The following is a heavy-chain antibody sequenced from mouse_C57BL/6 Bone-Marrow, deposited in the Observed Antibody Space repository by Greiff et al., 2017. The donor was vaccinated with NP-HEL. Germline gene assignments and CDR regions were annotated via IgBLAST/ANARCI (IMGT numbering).Heavy chain of an antibody. CDR1: GYTFTSYW. D-gene: IGHD1-1*01. J-gene: IGHJ2*01. CDR3: TTVDY. Sequence: VQLQQPGAELVMPGASVKLSCKASGYTFTSYWMHWVKQRPGQGLEWIGEIDPSDSYTNHNQKFKGKSTLTVDKSSSTAYMQLSSLTSEDSAVYYCTTVDYWGQGTTLTVSS. CDR2: IDPSDSYT. V-gene: IGHV1-69*01.